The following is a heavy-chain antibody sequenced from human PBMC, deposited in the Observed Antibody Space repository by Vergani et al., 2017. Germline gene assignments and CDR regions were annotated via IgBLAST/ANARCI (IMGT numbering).Heavy chain of an antibody. V-gene: IGHV1-8*03. D-gene: IGHD1-14*01. Sequence: QVPLVQSGAEVKKPGASVKLSCKASGYSFTTYDINWVRQALGHGLGWVGWINPNSGNTGYARRFEGRVTITRDTAISTAYMELSGLYSDDTAVYYCTRGLPRTLTTETYYFDDWGQGTLVSVSP. CDR3: TRGLPRTLTTETYYFDD. CDR2: INPNSGNT. CDR1: GYSFTTYD. J-gene: IGHJ4*02.